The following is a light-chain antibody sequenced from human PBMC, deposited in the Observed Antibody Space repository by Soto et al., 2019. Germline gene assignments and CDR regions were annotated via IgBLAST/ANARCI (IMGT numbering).Light chain of an antibody. CDR1: QDITTKI. J-gene: IGKJ1*01. CDR3: VQYDTAPRT. V-gene: IGKV3-20*01. CDR2: AAS. Sequence: EIVLTQSPGTLSLSPGERASLSCRASQDITTKILAWYQQQPAHTPRLLIYAASNRAPGTPDRFSGSGSGTDFTLTISGVGPEDFAVYYCVQYDTAPRTFGQGTQVDIK.